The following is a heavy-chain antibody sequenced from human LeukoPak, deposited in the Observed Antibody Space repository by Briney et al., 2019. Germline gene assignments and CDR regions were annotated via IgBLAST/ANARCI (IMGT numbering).Heavy chain of an antibody. V-gene: IGHV3-23*01. CDR1: GFTFSNSA. CDR2: ISDSGGKT. D-gene: IGHD1-26*01. J-gene: IGHJ4*02. CDR3: AKDWSCDY. Sequence: GGSLRLSCAASGFTFSNSAMTWVRQAPGKELEWVSAISDSGGKTHYADSVKGRFTISRDNSKNTLYLQMNSLRVEDTAIYYCAKDWSCDYWGQGTLITVSS.